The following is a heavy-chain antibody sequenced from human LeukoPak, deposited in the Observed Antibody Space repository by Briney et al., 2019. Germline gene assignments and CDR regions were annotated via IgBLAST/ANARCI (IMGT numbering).Heavy chain of an antibody. CDR1: GYTFTGYY. D-gene: IGHD3-3*01. V-gene: IGHV1-2*02. CDR3: ARASNPRFLEWLDLDYFDY. CDR2: INPNSGGT. Sequence: ASVKVSCKASGYTFTGYYMHWVRQAPGQGLEWMGWINPNSGGTSYAQKFQGRVTMTRDTSISTAYMELSRLRSDDTAVYYCARASNPRFLEWLDLDYFDYWGQGTLVTVSS. J-gene: IGHJ4*02.